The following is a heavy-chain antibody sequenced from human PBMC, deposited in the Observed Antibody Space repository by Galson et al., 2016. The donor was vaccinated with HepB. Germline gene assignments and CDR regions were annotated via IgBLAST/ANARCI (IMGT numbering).Heavy chain of an antibody. D-gene: IGHD3-3*01. V-gene: IGHV3-30*03. Sequence: SLRLSCAASGFTFSGHGMNWVRQAPGKGLEWVALISHDGNKIYYAESVRGRFSVSRDNSNSTLYLLMDSLRAEDTAIYYCARGGFTIYGEGFDPWGQGTLVTVSS. J-gene: IGHJ5*02. CDR1: GFTFSGHG. CDR3: ARGGFTIYGEGFDP. CDR2: ISHDGNKI.